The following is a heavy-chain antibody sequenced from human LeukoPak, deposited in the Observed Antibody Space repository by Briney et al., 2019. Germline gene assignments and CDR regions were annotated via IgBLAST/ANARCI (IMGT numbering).Heavy chain of an antibody. D-gene: IGHD6-6*01. CDR3: ARGPSIAARLLQLYYFDY. CDR1: GYTFTDYY. Sequence: ASVKVSCKASGYTFTDYYMHWVRQAPGQGLEWMGWINPDSGNTGYAQKFQGRVTMTRNTSISTAYMELSSLRSEDTAVYYCARGPSIAARLLQLYYFDYWGQGTLVTVSS. CDR2: INPDSGNT. V-gene: IGHV1-8*02. J-gene: IGHJ4*02.